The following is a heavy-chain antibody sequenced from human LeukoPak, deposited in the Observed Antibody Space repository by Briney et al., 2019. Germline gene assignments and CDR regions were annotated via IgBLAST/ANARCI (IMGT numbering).Heavy chain of an antibody. CDR1: GYTFTSYY. Sequence: GASVKVSCKASGYTFTSYYMHWVRQAPGQGLEWMGIINPSGGSTNYAQKFQGRVTMTRDTYTSTVYMELSSLRSEDTAVYYFARGSTSLLGYCSSTSCPNWFDPWGQGTLVTVSS. D-gene: IGHD2-2*03. J-gene: IGHJ5*02. V-gene: IGHV1-46*03. CDR2: INPSGGST. CDR3: ARGSTSLLGYCSSTSCPNWFDP.